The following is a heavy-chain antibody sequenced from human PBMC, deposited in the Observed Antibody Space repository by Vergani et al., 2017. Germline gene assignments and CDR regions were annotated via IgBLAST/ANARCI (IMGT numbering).Heavy chain of an antibody. J-gene: IGHJ3*02. D-gene: IGHD3-22*01. CDR1: GFTFSSYG. V-gene: IGHV3-33*01. CDR2: IWYDGSNK. Sequence: QVQLVESGGGVVQPGRSLRLSCAASGFTFSSYGMHWVRQAPGKGLEWVAVIWYDGSNKYYADSVKGRFTISRDNSKNTLYLQMNSLRAEDTAVYYCAREPPPHADYYDSSGYQSIDAFDIWGQGTMVTVSS. CDR3: AREPPPHADYYDSSGYQSIDAFDI.